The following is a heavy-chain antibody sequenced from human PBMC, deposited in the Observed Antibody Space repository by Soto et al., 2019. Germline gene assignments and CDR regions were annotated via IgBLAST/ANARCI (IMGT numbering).Heavy chain of an antibody. Sequence: QVQLQQWGAGLLKPSETLSLTCAVYDGSFSDYFWSWISQPPGKGLEWIGEINHSGSTNNNPSLKSRVTMSVDTSKKQFSLKLSYVTAADTAVYYCARSHGILDIWGQGTVVSVSS. J-gene: IGHJ3*02. CDR2: INHSGST. CDR3: ARSHGILDI. V-gene: IGHV4-34*01. CDR1: DGSFSDYF.